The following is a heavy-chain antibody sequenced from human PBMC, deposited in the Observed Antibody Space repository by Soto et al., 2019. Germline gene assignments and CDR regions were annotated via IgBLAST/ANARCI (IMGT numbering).Heavy chain of an antibody. J-gene: IGHJ4*02. CDR3: ARDIVGATIH. V-gene: IGHV3-74*01. CDR1: GFTFSSFW. CDR2: INSDGSTR. D-gene: IGHD1-26*01. Sequence: GGSLRLSCAASGFTFSSFWMHWVRQAPGKGLVWVSRINSDGSTRDYADSVKGRFTTSRDNAKNTLYLQMNSLRAEDTAVYYCARDIVGATIHWGQGPLVTVSS.